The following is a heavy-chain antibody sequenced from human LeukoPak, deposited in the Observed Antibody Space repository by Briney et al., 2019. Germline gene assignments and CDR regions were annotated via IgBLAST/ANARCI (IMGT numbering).Heavy chain of an antibody. V-gene: IGHV3-7*01. D-gene: IGHD3-9*01. J-gene: IGHJ4*02. CDR3: ARLNYDILTGYPYYFDY. CDR1: GFTFSSYW. Sequence: GGSLRLSCAASGFTFSSYWMSWVRQAPGKGLEWVANIKQDGSEKYYVDSVKGRFTISRDNAKNSLYLQMNSLRAEDTAVFYCARLNYDILTGYPYYFDYWGQGTLVTVSS. CDR2: IKQDGSEK.